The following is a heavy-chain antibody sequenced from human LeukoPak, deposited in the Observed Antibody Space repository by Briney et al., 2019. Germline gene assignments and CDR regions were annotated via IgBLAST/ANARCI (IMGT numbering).Heavy chain of an antibody. J-gene: IGHJ4*02. CDR1: GFTFSSYS. V-gene: IGHV3-21*01. CDR3: ARGSKPSGY. CDR2: ISSSSSEI. Sequence: PGGSLRLSCAASGFTFSSYSMNWVRQAPGKGLDWVSSISSSSSEIYYADSVNGGFTISRENHKNSLYVSMNSQREGDTAVYYCARGSKPSGYWGQGTLVTVSS. D-gene: IGHD3-10*01.